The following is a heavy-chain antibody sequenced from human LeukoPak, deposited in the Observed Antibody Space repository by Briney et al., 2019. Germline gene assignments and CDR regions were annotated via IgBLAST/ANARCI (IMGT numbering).Heavy chain of an antibody. Sequence: ASVKVSCKASGYTFTSYGISWVRQAPGQGLEWMGWISAYNGNTNYAQKLQGRVTMSTDTSTSTAYMELRSLRSDDTAVYYCARHKRVVGDLDNYYYYYYMDVWGKGTTVTVSS. CDR3: ARHKRVVGDLDNYYYYYYMDV. J-gene: IGHJ6*03. D-gene: IGHD3-16*01. CDR2: ISAYNGNT. V-gene: IGHV1-18*01. CDR1: GYTFTSYG.